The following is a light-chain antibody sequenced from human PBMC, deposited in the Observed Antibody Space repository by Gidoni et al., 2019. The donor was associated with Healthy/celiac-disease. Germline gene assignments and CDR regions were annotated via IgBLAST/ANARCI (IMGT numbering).Light chain of an antibody. Sequence: DIGMTKTPLSMPLTPGQPASISCKSSQSLLHSNVKTYWYWYLQKPVQPPQLLIYKVSNRFSGVPDRFSGSGSATDFTLKISRVEAEDVGVYYCMQSTTALGTFGQGTKLEIK. V-gene: IGKV2D-29*01. J-gene: IGKJ2*01. CDR2: KVS. CDR1: QSLLHSNVKTY. CDR3: MQSTTALGT.